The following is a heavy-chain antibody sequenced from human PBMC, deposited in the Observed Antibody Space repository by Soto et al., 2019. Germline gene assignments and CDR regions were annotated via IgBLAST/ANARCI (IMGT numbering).Heavy chain of an antibody. V-gene: IGHV4-59*01. CDR1: GGSISSYY. D-gene: IGHD7-27*01. Sequence: QVQLQESGPGLVKPSETLSLTCTVSGGSISSYYWSWVRQPPGKGLEWIGYIYYSGSTDYDPSLKSRVTISGDTSKNQFSLKLSSVTAADTAVYYCARRWGTYFDFWGQGTLVTVSS. CDR2: IYYSGST. J-gene: IGHJ4*02. CDR3: ARRWGTYFDF.